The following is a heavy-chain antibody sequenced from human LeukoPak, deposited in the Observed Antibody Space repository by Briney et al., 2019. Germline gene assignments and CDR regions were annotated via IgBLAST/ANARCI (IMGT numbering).Heavy chain of an antibody. CDR2: ITSSSSTI. Sequence: PGGSLRLSCAASGFTFSSYSMNRVRQAPGKGLEWVSYITSSSSTIYYADSVKGRFTISRDNSKNTLYLQMNSLRAEDTAVYYCAKEAQGSFDYWGQGTLATVSS. J-gene: IGHJ4*02. CDR3: AKEAQGSFDY. V-gene: IGHV3-48*01. CDR1: GFTFSSYS.